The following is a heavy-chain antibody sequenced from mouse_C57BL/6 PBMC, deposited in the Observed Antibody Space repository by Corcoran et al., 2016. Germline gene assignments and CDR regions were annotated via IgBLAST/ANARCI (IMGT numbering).Heavy chain of an antibody. CDR1: GYTFTDYN. CDR2: INPNNGGT. Sequence: EVQLQQSGPELVKPGASVKIPCKASGYTFTDYNMDWVKQSHGKSLEWIGDINPNNGGTIYNQKFKGKATLTVDKSSSTAYMELRSLTSEDTAVYYCARCGYGGDFGYWGQGTLVTVSA. J-gene: IGHJ3*01. D-gene: IGHD2-2*01. V-gene: IGHV1-18*01. CDR3: ARCGYGGDFGY.